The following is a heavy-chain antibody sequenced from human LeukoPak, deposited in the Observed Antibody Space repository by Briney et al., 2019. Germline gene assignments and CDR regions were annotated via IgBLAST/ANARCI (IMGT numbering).Heavy chain of an antibody. CDR1: GFTFSSYA. Sequence: GGSLRLSCAASGFTFSSYAMHWVRQAPGKGLEWAAVISYDGNNKYYADSVKGRFTISRDNSKNTLYLQMNSLRAEDTAVYYCARVGYSSGWYFDYWGQGTLVTVSS. CDR3: ARVGYSSGWYFDY. J-gene: IGHJ4*02. D-gene: IGHD6-19*01. CDR2: ISYDGNNK. V-gene: IGHV3-30-3*01.